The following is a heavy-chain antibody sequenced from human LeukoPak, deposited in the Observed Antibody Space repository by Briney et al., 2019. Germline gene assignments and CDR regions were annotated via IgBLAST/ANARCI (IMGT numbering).Heavy chain of an antibody. CDR3: ARVYCTNGVCFLRGENWFDP. CDR1: GYTFTSYG. V-gene: IGHV1-18*01. Sequence: ASVKVSCKASGYTFTSYGISWVRQAPGQGLEWMGWISAYNGNTNYAQKLQGRVTMTTDTSTSTAYMELRSLRSDDTAVYYCARVYCTNGVCFLRGENWFDPWGQGTLVTVSS. D-gene: IGHD2-8*01. J-gene: IGHJ5*02. CDR2: ISAYNGNT.